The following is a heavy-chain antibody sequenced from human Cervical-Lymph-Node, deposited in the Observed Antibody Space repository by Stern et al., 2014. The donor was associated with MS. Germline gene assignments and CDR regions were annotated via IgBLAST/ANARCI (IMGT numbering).Heavy chain of an antibody. CDR1: GYTFTTYV. V-gene: IGHV7-4-1*02. J-gene: IGHJ4*02. Sequence: QVQLVQSGSELKKPGASVKVSCKASGYTFTTYVIQWVRQAPGQGLEYVGWINTNTGNPTYAQGFTGRFVFSLDTSDSTAYLQISGLKAEDTAIYYCARLSSCGVDCYSYPDYWGQGTLVTVSP. CDR3: ARLSSCGVDCYSYPDY. D-gene: IGHD2-21*02. CDR2: INTNTGNP.